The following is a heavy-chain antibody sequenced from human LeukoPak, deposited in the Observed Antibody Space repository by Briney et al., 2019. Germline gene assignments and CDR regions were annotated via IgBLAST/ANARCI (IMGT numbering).Heavy chain of an antibody. CDR1: GGPISGDY. Sequence: PSETLSLTCIVSGGPISGDYWNWIRQAPGQGLEWIGYIYYTGRTKYNPSLASRLTISIDTSKSQFSLRLTSVTAADTAVYYCAKMTIHGESVLWGQGSLVTVSS. CDR3: AKMTIHGESVL. CDR2: IYYTGRT. J-gene: IGHJ4*02. D-gene: IGHD2-21*01. V-gene: IGHV4-59*01.